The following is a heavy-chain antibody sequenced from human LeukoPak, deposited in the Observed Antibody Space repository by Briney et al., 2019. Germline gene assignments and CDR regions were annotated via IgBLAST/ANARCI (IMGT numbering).Heavy chain of an antibody. J-gene: IGHJ4*02. Sequence: ASVKVSCKASGYTFTGYYMHWVRQAPGQGLEWMGWINPNSGGTNYAQKFQGRVTMTRDTSISTAYMELSRLRSDDTAVYYCARSRGYSYGLYYFDYWGQGTLVTVSS. CDR3: ARSRGYSYGLYYFDY. D-gene: IGHD5-18*01. CDR2: INPNSGGT. V-gene: IGHV1-2*02. CDR1: GYTFTGYY.